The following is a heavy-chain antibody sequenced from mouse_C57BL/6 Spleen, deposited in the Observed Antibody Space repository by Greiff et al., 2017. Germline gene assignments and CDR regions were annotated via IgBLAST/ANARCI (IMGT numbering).Heavy chain of an antibody. Sequence: DVHLVESGGGLVKPGGSLKLSCAASGFTFSDYGMHWVRQAPEKGLECVAYISSGSSTIYYADTVKGRFTISRDNAKNTLFLQMTSLRSEDTAMYYCARGLAWFAYWGQGTLVTVSA. CDR3: ARGLAWFAY. D-gene: IGHD4-1*01. CDR2: ISSGSSTI. V-gene: IGHV5-17*01. J-gene: IGHJ3*01. CDR1: GFTFSDYG.